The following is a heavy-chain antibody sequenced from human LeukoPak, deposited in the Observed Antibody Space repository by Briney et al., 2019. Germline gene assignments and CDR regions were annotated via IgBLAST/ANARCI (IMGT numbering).Heavy chain of an antibody. V-gene: IGHV3-9*01. CDR2: ISWNSGSI. J-gene: IGHJ5*02. D-gene: IGHD6-19*01. CDR3: AKAYSSGWYRWFDP. Sequence: GGSLRLSCAASGFTFDDYAMHWVRQAPGKGLEWVSGISWNSGSIGYADSVKGRFTIFRDNAKNSLYLQMNSLRAEDTVLYYCAKAYSSGWYRWFDPWGQGTLVTVSS. CDR1: GFTFDDYA.